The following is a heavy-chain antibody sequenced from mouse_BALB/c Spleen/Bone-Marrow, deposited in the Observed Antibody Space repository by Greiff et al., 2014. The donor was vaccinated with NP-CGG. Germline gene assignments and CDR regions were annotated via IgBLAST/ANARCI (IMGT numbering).Heavy chain of an antibody. CDR2: IYYSGTI. J-gene: IGHJ4*01. D-gene: IGHD1-1*02. CDR1: GISITTGNYR. CDR3: ARDGNYAMDY. Sequence: VQLQQSGPSLVKPSQTVSLTCTVTGISITTGNYRWSWIRQFPGNKLEWIGYIYYSGTITYNPSLTSRTTITRDTSKNQFFLEMNSLTAEDTATYYCARDGNYAMDYWGQGTSVTVSS. V-gene: IGHV3-5*02.